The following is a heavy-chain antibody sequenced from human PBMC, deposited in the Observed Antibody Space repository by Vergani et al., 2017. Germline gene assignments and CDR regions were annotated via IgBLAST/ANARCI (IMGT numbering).Heavy chain of an antibody. CDR1: GFTFSSYA. CDR3: AASPGYFDWHILRDPRLDY. Sequence: VQLLESGGGLVQPGGSLRLSCAASGFTFSSYAMSWVRQAPGKGLEWVSAISGSGGSTYYADSVKGRFTISRENSKNTLYLQMNSLRAEDTAVYYCAASPGYFDWHILRDPRLDYWGQGTLVTVSS. CDR2: ISGSGGST. J-gene: IGHJ4*02. V-gene: IGHV3-23*01. D-gene: IGHD3-9*01.